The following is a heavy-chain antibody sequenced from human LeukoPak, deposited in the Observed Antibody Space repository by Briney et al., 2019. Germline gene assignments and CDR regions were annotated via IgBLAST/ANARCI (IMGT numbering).Heavy chain of an antibody. J-gene: IGHJ4*02. CDR3: ARVPFFGVNYFDY. CDR1: GVSISIGDYY. CDR2: IYYSGST. Sequence: SETLSLTCTVSGVSISIGDYYWSWIRQPPGKGLEWIGYIYYSGSTYYNPSLKSRVTISVDTSKNQFSLKLSSVTAADTAVYYCARVPFFGVNYFDYWGQGTLVTVSS. D-gene: IGHD3-3*01. V-gene: IGHV4-30-4*01.